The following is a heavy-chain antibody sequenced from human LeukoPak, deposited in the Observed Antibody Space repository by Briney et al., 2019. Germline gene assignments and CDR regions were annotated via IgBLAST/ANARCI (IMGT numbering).Heavy chain of an antibody. CDR1: GGSITNYN. J-gene: IGHJ5*02. CDR3: ARRRVGDLTVGSDTWFDP. Sequence: SETLSLTCTVSGGSITNYNWNWIRQPPGKGLEWIGYISDSGSTNYNPSLQSRVTISVDTSKNQFCLKLSSVTASDTAVYYCARRRVGDLTVGSDTWFDPWGQGALVTVSS. CDR2: ISDSGST. V-gene: IGHV4-59*08. D-gene: IGHD2-15*01.